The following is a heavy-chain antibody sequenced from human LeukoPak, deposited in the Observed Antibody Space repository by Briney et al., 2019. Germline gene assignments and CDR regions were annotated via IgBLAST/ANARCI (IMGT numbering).Heavy chain of an antibody. Sequence: GGSLRLSCGASGFTVSSNYMNWVRQAPGKGLEWVSAISGGGGSTYYADSVRGRFTISRDNSKNTLYLQMNSLRAEDTAVYYCAKEGFRYHYYMDVWGKGTTVTVSS. CDR1: GFTVSSNY. J-gene: IGHJ6*03. CDR3: AKEGFRYHYYMDV. CDR2: ISGGGGST. D-gene: IGHD1-14*01. V-gene: IGHV3-23*01.